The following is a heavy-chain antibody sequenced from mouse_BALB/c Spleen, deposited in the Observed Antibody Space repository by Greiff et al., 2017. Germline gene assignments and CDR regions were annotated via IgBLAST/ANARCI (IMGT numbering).Heavy chain of an antibody. D-gene: IGHD2-4*01. V-gene: IGHV2-9*02. CDR1: GFSLTSYG. CDR2: IWAGGST. CDR3: ARDHYDYDGYAMDY. Sequence: VKLMESGPGLVAPSQSLSITCTVSGFSLTSYGVHWVRQPPGKGLEWLGVIWAGGSTNYNSALMSRLSISKDNSKSQVFLKMNSLQTDDTAMYYCARDHYDYDGYAMDYWGQGTSVTVSS. J-gene: IGHJ4*01.